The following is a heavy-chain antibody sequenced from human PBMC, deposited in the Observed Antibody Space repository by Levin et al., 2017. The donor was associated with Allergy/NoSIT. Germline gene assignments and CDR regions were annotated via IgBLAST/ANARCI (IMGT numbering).Heavy chain of an antibody. J-gene: IGHJ6*02. D-gene: IGHD3-3*01. Sequence: GGSLRLSCAASGFTFSSYSMNWVRQAPGKGLEWVSSISSSSSYIYYADSVKGRFTISRDNAKNSLYLQMNSLRAEDTAVYYCARGSFWSGYGYYYYGMDVWGQGTTVTVSS. V-gene: IGHV3-21*01. CDR3: ARGSFWSGYGYYYYGMDV. CDR2: ISSSSSYI. CDR1: GFTFSSYS.